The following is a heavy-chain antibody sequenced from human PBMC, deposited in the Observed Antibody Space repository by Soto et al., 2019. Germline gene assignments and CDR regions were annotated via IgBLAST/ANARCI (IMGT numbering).Heavy chain of an antibody. CDR2: ISGSGGST. CDR1: GFTFSSYA. V-gene: IGHV3-23*01. J-gene: IGHJ3*02. CDR3: ATPWVSGSKILPRDAFDI. D-gene: IGHD1-26*01. Sequence: GGSLRLSCAASGFTFSSYAMSWVRQAPGKGLEWVSAISGSGGSTYYADSVKGRFTISRDNSKNTLYLQMNSLRAEDTAVYYCATPWVSGSKILPRDAFDIWGQGTMVTVSS.